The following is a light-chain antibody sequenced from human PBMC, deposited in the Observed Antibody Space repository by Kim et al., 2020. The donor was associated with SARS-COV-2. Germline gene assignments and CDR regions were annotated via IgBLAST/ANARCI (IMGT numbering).Light chain of an antibody. CDR3: QQHSKWPTAPS. J-gene: IGKJ4*01. CDR2: DAA. Sequence: AGEGATHSCRASHNIGINLAWYRQTRGQAPRLLIYDAAIRANGIPDKFSGSGSGTDFTLTISSLDPEDVAIDFCQQHSKWPTAPSFGGGTKVDIK. CDR1: HNIGIN. V-gene: IGKV3-11*01.